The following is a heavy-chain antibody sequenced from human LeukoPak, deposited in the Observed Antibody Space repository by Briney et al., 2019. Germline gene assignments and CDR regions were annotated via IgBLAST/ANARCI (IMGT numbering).Heavy chain of an antibody. V-gene: IGHV1-46*01. CDR3: AREGYDSAARMAFDI. CDR2: FNPSGGST. J-gene: IGHJ3*02. CDR1: GYTFTSYY. Sequence: ASVKVSCKASGYTFTSYYMHWVRQAPGQGLEWMGIFNPSGGSTSYAQKFQGRVTMTRDTSTSTVYMELSSLRSEDTAVYYCAREGYDSAARMAFDIWGQGTMVTVSS. D-gene: IGHD3-22*01.